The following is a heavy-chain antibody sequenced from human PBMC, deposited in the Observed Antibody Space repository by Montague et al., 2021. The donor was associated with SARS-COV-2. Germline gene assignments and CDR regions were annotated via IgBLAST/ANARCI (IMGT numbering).Heavy chain of an antibody. CDR3: AKALTLGSGSMIYGVDV. CDR1: GFTFDDYT. V-gene: IGHV3-43*01. CDR2: ISWDGGRT. J-gene: IGHJ6*02. D-gene: IGHD3-10*01. Sequence: SLRLSCAAFGFTFDDYTMYWVRQAPGKGLEWVSLISWDGGRTFYADSVKGRFTISRDNSKNSLYLQMNSLRTEDAALYYCAKALTLGSGSMIYGVDVWGQGTTVTVSS.